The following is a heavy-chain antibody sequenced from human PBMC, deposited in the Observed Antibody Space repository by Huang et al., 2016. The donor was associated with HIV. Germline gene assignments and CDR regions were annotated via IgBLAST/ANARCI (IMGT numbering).Heavy chain of an antibody. CDR1: GFTFSTYG. J-gene: IGHJ4*02. Sequence: QVQLVESGGGVVQPGRSLRLSCAASGFTFSTYGMHWVRQAPGKGLEWVTVISYDGSEKYYADSVKGRFTSSRDNSNNTLYLQMNSLRADDTAVYYCVKDQGHTFMVRYHFDFWGQGTPVTVSS. D-gene: IGHD3-10*01. V-gene: IGHV3-30*18. CDR2: ISYDGSEK. CDR3: VKDQGHTFMVRYHFDF.